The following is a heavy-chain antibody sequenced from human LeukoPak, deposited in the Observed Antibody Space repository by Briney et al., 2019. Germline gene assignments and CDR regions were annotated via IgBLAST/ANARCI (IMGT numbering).Heavy chain of an antibody. CDR2: IYTGGTT. CDR3: ARLPKTTYFDY. J-gene: IGHJ4*02. D-gene: IGHD4-11*01. V-gene: IGHV3-53*01. CDR1: GFTVNSNY. Sequence: GGSLRLSCAASGFTVNSNYMSWVRQAPGKGLEWVSVIYTGGTTDYADSVKSRFTISRDNSKNTLFLQMNSLRAEDTAVYYCARLPKTTYFDYWGQGTLVTVSS.